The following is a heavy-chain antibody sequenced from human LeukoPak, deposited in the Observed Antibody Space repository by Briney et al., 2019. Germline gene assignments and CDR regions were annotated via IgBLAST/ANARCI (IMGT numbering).Heavy chain of an antibody. V-gene: IGHV3-30*04. Sequence: PGGSLRLSCAASGFTFSSYAMHWVRQAPGKGLEWVAVISYDGSNKYYADSVKGRFTISRDNSKNTLYLQMNSLRAEDTAVYYCARDYGSSWYGSFYFDYWGQGTLVTVSS. D-gene: IGHD6-13*01. CDR1: GFTFSSYA. CDR3: ARDYGSSWYGSFYFDY. J-gene: IGHJ4*02. CDR2: ISYDGSNK.